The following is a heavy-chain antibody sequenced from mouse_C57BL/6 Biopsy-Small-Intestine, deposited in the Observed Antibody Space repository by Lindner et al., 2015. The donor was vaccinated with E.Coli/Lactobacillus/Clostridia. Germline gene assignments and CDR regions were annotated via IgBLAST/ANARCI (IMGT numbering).Heavy chain of an antibody. CDR1: GYTFTDYT. CDR3: ARHGEGLYYGNFWFPY. J-gene: IGHJ3*01. CDR2: FYPGSGSI. D-gene: IGHD2-1*01. Sequence: VQLQESGAELVKPGASVKLSCKASGYTFTDYTIHWVKQRSGQGLEWIGWFYPGSGSIKYNEKFKDKATLTADKSSSTVYMELSRLTSEDSAVYFCARHGEGLYYGNFWFPYWGQGTLVTVSA. V-gene: IGHV1-62-2*01.